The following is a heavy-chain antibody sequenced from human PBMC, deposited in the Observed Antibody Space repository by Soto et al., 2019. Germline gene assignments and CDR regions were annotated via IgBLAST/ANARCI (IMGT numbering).Heavy chain of an antibody. V-gene: IGHV3-30-3*01. CDR3: ARDKSGTTLYYYGMDV. CDR1: GFTFSSYA. CDR2: ISYDGSNK. Sequence: ESGGGVVQPGRSLRLSCAASGFTFSSYAMHWVRQAPGKGLEWVAVISYDGSNKYYADSVKGRFTISRDNSKNTLYLQMNSLRAEDTAVYYCARDKSGTTLYYYGMDVWGQGTTVTVSS. D-gene: IGHD1-7*01. J-gene: IGHJ6*02.